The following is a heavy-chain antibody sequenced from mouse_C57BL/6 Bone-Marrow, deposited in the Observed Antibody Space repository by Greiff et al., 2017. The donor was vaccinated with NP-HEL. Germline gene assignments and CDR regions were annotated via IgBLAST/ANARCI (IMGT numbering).Heavy chain of an antibody. Sequence: DVQLQESGPVLVKPGASVKMSCKASGYTFTDYYMNWVKQSHGKSLEWIGVINPYNGGTSYNQKFKGKATLTVEKSSSTAYMELNSLTSEDSAVYYCARTYYGSRGWFAYWGQGTLVTVSA. J-gene: IGHJ3*01. CDR1: GYTFTDYY. D-gene: IGHD1-1*01. V-gene: IGHV1-19*01. CDR2: INPYNGGT. CDR3: ARTYYGSRGWFAY.